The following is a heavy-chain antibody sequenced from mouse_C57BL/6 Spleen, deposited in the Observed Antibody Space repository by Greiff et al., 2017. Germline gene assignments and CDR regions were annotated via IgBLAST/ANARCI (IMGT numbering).Heavy chain of an antibody. CDR1: GFSLTSYG. CDR2: IWSGGST. Sequence: QVQLKESGPGLVQPSQSLSITCTVSGFSLTSYGVHWVRQSPGKGLEWLGVIWSGGSTDYNAAFISRLSISKDNSKSQVFFKMNSLQADDTAIYYCARNGGYDYDWFAYWGQGTLVTVSA. J-gene: IGHJ3*01. CDR3: ARNGGYDYDWFAY. V-gene: IGHV2-2*01. D-gene: IGHD2-4*01.